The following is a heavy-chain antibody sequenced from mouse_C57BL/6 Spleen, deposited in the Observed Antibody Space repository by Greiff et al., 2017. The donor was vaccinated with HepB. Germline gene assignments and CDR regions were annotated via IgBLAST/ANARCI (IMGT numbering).Heavy chain of an antibody. J-gene: IGHJ1*03. D-gene: IGHD1-1*01. V-gene: IGHV1-26*01. CDR2: INPNNGGT. CDR3: ARRPVYYGSSYWYFDV. CDR1: GYTFTDYY. Sequence: EVQLQQSGPELVKPGASVKISCKASGYTFTDYYMNWVKQSHGKSLEWIGDINPNNGGTSYNQKFKGKATWTVDKSSSTAYMELRSLTSEDSAVYYCARRPVYYGSSYWYFDVWGTGTTVTVSS.